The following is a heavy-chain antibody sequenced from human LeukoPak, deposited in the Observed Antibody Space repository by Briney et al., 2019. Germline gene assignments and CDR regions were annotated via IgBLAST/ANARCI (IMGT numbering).Heavy chain of an antibody. CDR3: AKSMVRGVLNWFDP. J-gene: IGHJ5*02. CDR1: GFTVSSNY. Sequence: PGGSLRLSCAASGFTVSSNYMSWVRQAPGKGLEWVSAISGSGGSTYYADSVKGRFTISRDNSKNTLYLQMNSLRAEDTAVYYCAKSMVRGVLNWFDPWGQGTLVTVSS. D-gene: IGHD3-10*01. CDR2: ISGSGGST. V-gene: IGHV3-23*01.